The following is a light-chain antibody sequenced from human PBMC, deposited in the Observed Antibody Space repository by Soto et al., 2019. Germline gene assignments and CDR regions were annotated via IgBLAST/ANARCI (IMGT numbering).Light chain of an antibody. J-gene: IGKJ2*01. V-gene: IGKV3-15*01. CDR2: GAS. CDR3: QQYNYWPPMYT. CDR1: QSVSTN. Sequence: EVVMTQSPATLSVSPGERATLSCRASQSVSTNLAWYQQKGGQPPRLLIYGASTRSTDIPARFCGRGSGTEFTLSSSSLQSEDFALYYGQQYNYWPPMYTFGQGTKLEIK.